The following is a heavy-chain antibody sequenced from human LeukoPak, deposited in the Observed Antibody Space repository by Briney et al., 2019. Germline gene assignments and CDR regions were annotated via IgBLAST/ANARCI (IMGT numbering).Heavy chain of an antibody. Sequence: GGSLRLSCAASGFTFRNYDMSRVRQAPGKGLKWVSTISGSGGTTYYADSVKSRFTISRDNSKNTLYLQMNSLGAEDTAVYYCAKVATDYPFDYWGQGTLVTVSS. J-gene: IGHJ4*02. CDR1: GFTFRNYD. CDR3: AKVATDYPFDY. D-gene: IGHD4-11*01. CDR2: ISGSGGTT. V-gene: IGHV3-23*01.